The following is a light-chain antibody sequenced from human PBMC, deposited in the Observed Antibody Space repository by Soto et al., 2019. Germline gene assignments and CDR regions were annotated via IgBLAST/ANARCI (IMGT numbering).Light chain of an antibody. CDR2: DAS. J-gene: IGKJ4*02. V-gene: IGKV3-20*01. CDR3: QQYASSPLT. CDR1: QSVRSNY. Sequence: EIVLTQSPGTLSLSSGERATLSCRASQSVRSNYLAWYQQKPGQAPRLLIYDASSRDTGIQDRFGGSGSGLDFTLTISRLEPEDFSVYYCQQYASSPLTVGGGTKVEIK.